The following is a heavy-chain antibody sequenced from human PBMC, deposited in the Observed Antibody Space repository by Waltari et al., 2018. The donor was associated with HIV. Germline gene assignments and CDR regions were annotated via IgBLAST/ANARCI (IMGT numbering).Heavy chain of an antibody. CDR1: GFIVSNFL. J-gene: IGHJ4*02. V-gene: IGHV3-7*01. CDR3: ARGLNWHYGFF. D-gene: IGHD1-7*01. CDR2: INQDGSAT. Sequence: EVQLVESGGGLVQPGGSLRLSCTISGFIVSNFLMSWVRQAPGRGLEWFANINQDGSATYSAGYLKGRFTVSRENAKTSLYLQINSLSAEDTAVYYCARGLNWHYGFFWGQGSLVTVSS.